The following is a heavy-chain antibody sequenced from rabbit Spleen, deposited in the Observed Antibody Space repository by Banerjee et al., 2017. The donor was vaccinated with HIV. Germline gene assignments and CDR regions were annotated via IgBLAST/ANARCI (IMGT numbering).Heavy chain of an antibody. CDR1: GFSFSSSYY. CDR2: IYAGHSGST. CDR3: ARGSATMTMVITGYYLNL. D-gene: IGHD2-1*01. J-gene: IGHJ4*01. V-gene: IGHV1S40*01. Sequence: QSLEESGGDLVKPGASLTLTCTASGFSFSSSYYMCWVRQAPGKGLEYIACIYAGHSGSTYYASWAKGRFTISKTSSTTVTLQMTSLTAADTATYFCARGSATMTMVITGYYLNLWGQGTLVTVS.